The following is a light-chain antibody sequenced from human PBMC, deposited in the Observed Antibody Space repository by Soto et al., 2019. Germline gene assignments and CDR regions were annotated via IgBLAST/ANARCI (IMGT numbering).Light chain of an antibody. CDR3: QQYAKSPWT. CDR2: GAS. CDR1: QSFSATY. Sequence: EIVLTQSPGTLSLSPGERGTLSCRASQSFSATYFAWYQQKPGQAPRLLIYGASSRATGIPDRFSGSVSGTDFTLTISRLEPEDFAMYYCQQYAKSPWTFGQGTKVELK. J-gene: IGKJ1*01. V-gene: IGKV3-20*01.